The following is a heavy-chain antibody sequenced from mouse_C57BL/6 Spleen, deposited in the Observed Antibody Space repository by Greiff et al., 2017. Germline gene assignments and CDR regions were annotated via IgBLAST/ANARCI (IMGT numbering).Heavy chain of an antibody. CDR1: GYAFSSYW. Sequence: VQLQESGAELVKPGASVTISCKASGYAFSSYWMNWVKPRPGKGLEWIGQIYPGDGDTNYNGKFKGKATLTADKSSSTAYMQLSSLTSEDSAVYFCARGYYYGSSYRYFDVWGTGTTVTVSS. V-gene: IGHV1-80*01. CDR2: IYPGDGDT. D-gene: IGHD1-1*01. CDR3: ARGYYYGSSYRYFDV. J-gene: IGHJ1*03.